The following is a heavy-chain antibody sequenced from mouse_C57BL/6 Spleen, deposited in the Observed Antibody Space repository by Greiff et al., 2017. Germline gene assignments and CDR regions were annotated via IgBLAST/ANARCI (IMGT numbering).Heavy chain of an antibody. D-gene: IGHD2-4*01. CDR3: ARGEGYDYDDYYAMDY. CDR1: GYTFTDYY. Sequence: EVQLQQSGPELVKPGASVKISCKASGYTFTDYYMNWVKQSHGKSLEWIGDINPNNGGTSYNQKFKGKATLTVDKSSSTAYMELRSLTSEDSAVYYCARGEGYDYDDYYAMDYWGQGTSVTVSS. V-gene: IGHV1-26*01. J-gene: IGHJ4*01. CDR2: INPNNGGT.